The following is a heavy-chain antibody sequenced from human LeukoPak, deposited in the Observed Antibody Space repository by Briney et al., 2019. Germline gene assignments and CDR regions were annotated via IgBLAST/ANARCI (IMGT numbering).Heavy chain of an antibody. CDR2: IWYDGSNK. J-gene: IGHJ4*02. CDR3: ARTKYSSSSYYFDY. V-gene: IGHV3-33*01. Sequence: GRSLRLSCAASGFTFSSYGMHWVRQAPGKGLEWVAVIWYDGSNKCYADSVKGRFTISRDNSKNTLYLQMNSLRAEDTAVYYCARTKYSSSSYYFDYWGQGTLVTVSS. CDR1: GFTFSSYG. D-gene: IGHD6-6*01.